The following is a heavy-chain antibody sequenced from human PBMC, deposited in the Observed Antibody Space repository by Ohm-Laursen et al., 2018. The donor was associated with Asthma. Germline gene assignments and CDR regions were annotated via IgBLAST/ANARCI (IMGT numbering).Heavy chain of an antibody. J-gene: IGHJ6*02. D-gene: IGHD3-16*01. V-gene: IGHV3-48*01. Sequence: SLRLSCAASEFTFSLYSMNWVRQAPGKELEWVSYISSSSSTIYYADSVKGRFTISRDNAKNSLYLQMNNLRAEDAAIYYCAREWGGMDVWGQGTTVTVSS. CDR2: ISSSSSTI. CDR3: AREWGGMDV. CDR1: EFTFSLYS.